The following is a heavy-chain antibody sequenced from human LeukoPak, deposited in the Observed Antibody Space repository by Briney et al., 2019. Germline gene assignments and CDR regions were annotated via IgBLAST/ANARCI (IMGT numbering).Heavy chain of an antibody. J-gene: IGHJ4*02. CDR3: ARDEFFGSYYYFGY. V-gene: IGHV3-30*03. CDR1: GFTFSSYG. D-gene: IGHD1-26*01. CDR2: ISYDGSNK. Sequence: GRSLRLSCAASGFTFSSYGMHWLRQAPGKGLGWVTVISYDGSNKYYAYSVKGRFTISRDNAKNSLYLQMNSLRAEDTAVYYCARDEFFGSYYYFGYWGQGTLVTVSS.